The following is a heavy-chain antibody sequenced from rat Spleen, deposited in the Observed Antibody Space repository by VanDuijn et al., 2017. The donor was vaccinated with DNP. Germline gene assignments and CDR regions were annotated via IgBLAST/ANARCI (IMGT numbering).Heavy chain of an antibody. CDR3: VRDNPRPSGRVYVMDA. V-gene: IGHV5-46*01. CDR2: FSTRGDDT. Sequence: EVQLVESGGGLVQPGRSMKLSCAASGFTFSSFPMAWVRQAPTKGLEWVATFSTRGDDTYYRDSVRGRFTISRDNTKNTLYLQVNSLKTEDTAMYFCVRDNPRPSGRVYVMDAWGQGASVTVSS. CDR1: GFTFSSFP. D-gene: IGHD3-8*01. J-gene: IGHJ4*01.